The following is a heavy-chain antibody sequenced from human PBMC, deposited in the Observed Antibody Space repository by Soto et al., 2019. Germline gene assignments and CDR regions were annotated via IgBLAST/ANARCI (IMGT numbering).Heavy chain of an antibody. Sequence: QVQLVESGGGVVQPGRSLRLSCAASGFTFSTYGMHWVRQAPGMGLEWVAVIWYDGSHKDYADSVKGRFTISRDNSKNTLYVQMNGLRVENTAVCYCARAVGPFDYWGQGTPVTVSS. V-gene: IGHV3-33*01. CDR3: ARAVGPFDY. CDR2: IWYDGSHK. J-gene: IGHJ4*02. CDR1: GFTFSTYG. D-gene: IGHD1-26*01.